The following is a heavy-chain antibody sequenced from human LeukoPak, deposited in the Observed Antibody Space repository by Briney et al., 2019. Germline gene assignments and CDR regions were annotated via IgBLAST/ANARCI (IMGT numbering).Heavy chain of an antibody. V-gene: IGHV4-34*01. CDR3: ARGLRTAAFDY. Sequence: PSETLSLTCAVYGGPFSGYYWSWIRQPPGKGLEWIGEINHSGSTNYNPSLKSRVTISVDTSKNQFSLKLSSVTAADTAVYYCARGLRTAAFDYWGQGTLVTVSS. CDR1: GGPFSGYY. D-gene: IGHD1-1*01. J-gene: IGHJ4*02. CDR2: INHSGST.